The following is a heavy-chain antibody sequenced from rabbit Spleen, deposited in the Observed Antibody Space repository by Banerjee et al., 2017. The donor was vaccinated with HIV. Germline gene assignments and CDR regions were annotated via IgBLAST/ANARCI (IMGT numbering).Heavy chain of an antibody. CDR1: GFSFSSKAV. Sequence: QEQLVESGGGLVGPEGSLKLSCTASGFSFSSKAVMCWVRQAPGKGLQWIACINAITGKAVYATWAKGRFTFSKTSSTTVTLEMTSLTAADTATYFCARNDFSGGIYATRFKLWGQGTLVT. J-gene: IGHJ4*01. V-gene: IGHV1S45*01. D-gene: IGHD6-1*01. CDR3: ARNDFSGGIYATRFKL. CDR2: INAITGKA.